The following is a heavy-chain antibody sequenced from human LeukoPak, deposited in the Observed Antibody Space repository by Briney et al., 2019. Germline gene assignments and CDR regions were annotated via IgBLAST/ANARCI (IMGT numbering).Heavy chain of an antibody. V-gene: IGHV4-59*01. Sequence: PSETLSLTCTVSGGSIRSYYWSWLRQPPGKGLEWIGYFYNSGSTKYNPSLKSRVTISGDTSKNQFSLKLSSVTAADTAVYYCARDGYYFDSSGYYFWGQGTLVTVSS. CDR3: ARDGYYFDSSGYYF. J-gene: IGHJ4*02. CDR2: FYNSGST. D-gene: IGHD3-22*01. CDR1: GGSIRSYY.